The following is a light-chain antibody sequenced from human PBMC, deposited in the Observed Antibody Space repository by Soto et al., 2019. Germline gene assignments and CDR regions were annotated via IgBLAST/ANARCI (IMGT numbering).Light chain of an antibody. CDR2: DAS. CDR3: QQRSIWPPWT. V-gene: IGKV3D-20*02. Sequence: EIILTQSPDTLSLSPGERATLSCRASQTVSSNYLAWYQHKPGQAPRLLIYDASIRATGVPARFSGSGSGTDFSLTISSLEPEDFAIYYCQQRSIWPPWTFGQGTKVDIK. CDR1: QTVSSNY. J-gene: IGKJ1*01.